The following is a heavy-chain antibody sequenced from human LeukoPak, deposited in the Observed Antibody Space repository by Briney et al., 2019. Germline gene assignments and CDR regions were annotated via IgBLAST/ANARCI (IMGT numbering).Heavy chain of an antibody. CDR2: IYTSGST. CDR1: GGSISSYY. Sequence: PSETLSLTRTVSGGSISSYYWSWIRQPAGKGLEWIGRIYTSGSTNYNPSLKSRVTMSVDTSKNQFSLKLSSVTAADTAVYYCARDLGGIAAAGTLFDYWGQGTLVTVSS. CDR3: ARDLGGIAAAGTLFDY. J-gene: IGHJ4*02. D-gene: IGHD6-13*01. V-gene: IGHV4-4*07.